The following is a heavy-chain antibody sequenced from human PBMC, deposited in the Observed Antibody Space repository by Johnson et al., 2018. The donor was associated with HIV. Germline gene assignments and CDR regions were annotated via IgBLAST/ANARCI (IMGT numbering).Heavy chain of an antibody. D-gene: IGHD2-15*01. CDR1: GFTFTNAW. Sequence: MQLVESGGGLVKPGGSLRLSCVASGFTFTNAWMSWVRPAPGKGLEWVGRIKSVSDDETTDYGSHVTGRFTISRDDSSNTLYLQMNGLKTEDTAVYYCTTPGDRWYTLVGEAAFDIWGQGTMVTVSS. V-gene: IGHV3-15*01. CDR2: IKSVSDDETT. CDR3: TTPGDRWYTLVGEAAFDI. J-gene: IGHJ3*02.